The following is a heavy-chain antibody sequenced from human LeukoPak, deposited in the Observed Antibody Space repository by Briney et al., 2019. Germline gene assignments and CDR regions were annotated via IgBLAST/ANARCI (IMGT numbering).Heavy chain of an antibody. V-gene: IGHV3-30*04. CDR3: ARSRYCSAGSCYRPDS. CDR1: GFPFHDYA. Sequence: GGSLRLSCAASGFPFHDYAVHWVRQAPGKGLEWVAIISYDGSNKYYAESVKGRFTISRDNSKNTLYLQMNSLRAEDTAVYYCARSRYCSAGSCYRPDSWGQGTLVTVSS. CDR2: ISYDGSNK. D-gene: IGHD2-15*01. J-gene: IGHJ4*02.